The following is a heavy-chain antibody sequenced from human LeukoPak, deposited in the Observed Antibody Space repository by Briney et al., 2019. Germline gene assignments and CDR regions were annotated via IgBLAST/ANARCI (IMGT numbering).Heavy chain of an antibody. CDR2: ISGSGGST. CDR1: GLTFSSYA. Sequence: GGSLRLSCAASGLTFSSYAMSWVRQAPGKGLEWVSAISGSGGSTYYADSVKGRFTISRDNSKNTLYLQMNSLKTEDTAVYYCTTDLPSYSSGIDYWGQGTLVTVSS. J-gene: IGHJ4*02. CDR3: TTDLPSYSSGIDY. D-gene: IGHD6-19*01. V-gene: IGHV3-23*01.